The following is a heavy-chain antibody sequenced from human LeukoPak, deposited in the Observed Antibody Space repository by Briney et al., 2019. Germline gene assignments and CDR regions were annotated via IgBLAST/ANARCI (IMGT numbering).Heavy chain of an antibody. Sequence: PGGSLRLSCAASGFTFSSYWMSWVRQAPGKGLEWVSVIYSGGSTYYADSVKGRFTISRDNSKNTLYLQMNSLRAEDTAVYYCAGLPAYYYDTSGFYFDYWGQGTLVTVSS. CDR2: IYSGGST. CDR3: AGLPAYYYDTSGFYFDY. J-gene: IGHJ4*02. D-gene: IGHD3-22*01. V-gene: IGHV3-66*04. CDR1: GFTFSSYW.